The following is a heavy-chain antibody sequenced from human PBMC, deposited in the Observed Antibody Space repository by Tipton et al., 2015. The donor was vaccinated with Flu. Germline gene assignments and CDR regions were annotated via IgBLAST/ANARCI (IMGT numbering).Heavy chain of an antibody. V-gene: IGHV4-38-2*02. Sequence: TLSLTCSVSGDSIGSPYYWGWIRQPPGKGLEWIGNIHKTGSTYYNPSLTSRVTISVDTSKNQFSLRLTSVTAADTAVYYCARDQTYYYGSSDAFDIWGQGTMVTVSS. CDR3: ARDQTYYYGSSDAFDI. CDR2: IHKTGST. D-gene: IGHD3-10*01. J-gene: IGHJ3*02. CDR1: GDSIGSPYY.